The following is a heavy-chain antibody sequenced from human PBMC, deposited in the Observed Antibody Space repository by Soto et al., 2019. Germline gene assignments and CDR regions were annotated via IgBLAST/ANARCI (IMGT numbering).Heavy chain of an antibody. J-gene: IGHJ4*02. CDR3: AKDPGHYDFWSGYSDY. CDR1: GFTFSNYA. V-gene: IGHV3-23*01. D-gene: IGHD3-3*01. CDR2: ISGSGDST. Sequence: LRLSCAASGFTFSNYAMSWVRQAPGKGLEWVSAISGSGDSTHYADSVKGRFTISRDNSKNTLYLQMNSLRAEDTAVYYCAKDPGHYDFWSGYSDYWGQGTLVTVSS.